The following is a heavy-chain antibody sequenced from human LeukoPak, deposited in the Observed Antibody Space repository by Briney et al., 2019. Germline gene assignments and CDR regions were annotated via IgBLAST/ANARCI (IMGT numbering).Heavy chain of an antibody. D-gene: IGHD6-13*01. V-gene: IGHV3-23*01. CDR3: AKTRPLDSSSWSHGDY. CDR1: GFIVSDSY. Sequence: PGGSLRLSCAGSGFIVSDSYTSWVRQGPGKGLEWVSAISGSGDSTYYGDSVKGRFTISRDNSKNTLYLQMNSLRAEDTAVYYCAKTRPLDSSSWSHGDYWGQGTLVTVSS. CDR2: ISGSGDST. J-gene: IGHJ4*02.